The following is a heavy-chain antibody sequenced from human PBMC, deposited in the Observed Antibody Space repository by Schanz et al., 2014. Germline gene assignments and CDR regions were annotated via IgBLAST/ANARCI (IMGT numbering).Heavy chain of an antibody. CDR2: ISTSNGNT. CDR1: GYTFTDYG. CDR3: SKYGVGAAAGGNY. Sequence: QVQVVQSGAEVKKPGASVKVSCKASGYTFTDYGVIWVRQAPGQGLEWMGWISTSNGNTNYIQKLQGRVTMTTDTSTDAAAKGLRRLESDKAAEYCWSKYGVGAAAGGNYWGQGTLVTVSS. V-gene: IGHV1-18*01. D-gene: IGHD3-16*01. J-gene: IGHJ4*02.